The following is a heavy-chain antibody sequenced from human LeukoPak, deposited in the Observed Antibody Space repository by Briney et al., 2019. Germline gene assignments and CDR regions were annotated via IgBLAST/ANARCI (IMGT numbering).Heavy chain of an antibody. D-gene: IGHD3-22*01. CDR2: GST. V-gene: IGHV1-46*01. CDR3: ARGHYYDSSGYSSYYGMDV. Sequence: GSTSYAQKFQGRVTMTRDTSTSTVYMELSSLRSEDTAVYYCARGHYYDSSGYSSYYGMDVWGQGTTVTVSS. J-gene: IGHJ6*02.